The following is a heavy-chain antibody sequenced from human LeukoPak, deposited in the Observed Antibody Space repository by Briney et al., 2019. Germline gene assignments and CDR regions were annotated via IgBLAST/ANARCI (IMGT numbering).Heavy chain of an antibody. V-gene: IGHV1-69*05. D-gene: IGHD4-17*01. CDR2: IIPMFGTT. CDR1: GGTFTNYA. J-gene: IGHJ4*02. CDR3: ASTSMYGDYVAFAFDR. Sequence: SVKVSCKASGGTFTNYAVSWVRQAPGQGLEWMGGIIPMFGTTKYAQDFRGRVTITTDESTSTAYMELSSLRSEDTAVFYCASTSMYGDYVAFAFDRWGQGTLVTVSS.